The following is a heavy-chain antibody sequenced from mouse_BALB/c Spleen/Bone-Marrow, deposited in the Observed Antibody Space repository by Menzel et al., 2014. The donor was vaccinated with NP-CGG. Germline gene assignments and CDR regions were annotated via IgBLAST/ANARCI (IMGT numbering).Heavy chain of an antibody. J-gene: IGHJ4*01. CDR3: AHRYDVAMDY. CDR1: GFDFSRYW. V-gene: IGHV4-1*02. D-gene: IGHD2-14*01. CDR2: INPDSSTI. Sequence: EVKLMESGGGLVQPGGSLKLSCAASGFDFSRYWMSWVRQAPGKGLEWIGEINPDSSTINYTPSLKDKFIISRDNAKNTLYLQMSKVRSEDTALDYCAHRYDVAMDYWGQGTSVTVSS.